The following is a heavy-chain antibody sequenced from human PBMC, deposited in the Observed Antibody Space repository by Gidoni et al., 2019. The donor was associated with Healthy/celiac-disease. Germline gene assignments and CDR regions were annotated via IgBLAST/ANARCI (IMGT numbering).Heavy chain of an antibody. Sequence: QVQLQQWGAGLLKPSETLSLTCAVYGGSFSGYYWSWIRQPPGKGLEWIGEINHSGSTNYNPSLKSRVTISVDTSKNQFSLKLSSVTAADTAVYYCAGGPLGYCSSTSCHGYDYWGQGTLVTVSS. V-gene: IGHV4-34*01. D-gene: IGHD2-2*03. J-gene: IGHJ4*02. CDR1: GGSFSGYY. CDR2: INHSGST. CDR3: AGGPLGYCSSTSCHGYDY.